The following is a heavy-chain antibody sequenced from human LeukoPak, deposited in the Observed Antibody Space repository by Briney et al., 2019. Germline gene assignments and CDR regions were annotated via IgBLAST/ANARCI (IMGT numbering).Heavy chain of an antibody. Sequence: PGGSLGLSCAASAFSFSSYAMHWVRQAPGKGLEWVALITSPGGHKYYADSVKGRFIISRDNSKDTLYLQMDSLRGDDTAVYYCARDHCSSTSCYLFDHWGQGTLVTVSS. V-gene: IGHV3-30-3*01. D-gene: IGHD2-2*01. J-gene: IGHJ4*02. CDR2: ITSPGGHK. CDR3: ARDHCSSTSCYLFDH. CDR1: AFSFSSYA.